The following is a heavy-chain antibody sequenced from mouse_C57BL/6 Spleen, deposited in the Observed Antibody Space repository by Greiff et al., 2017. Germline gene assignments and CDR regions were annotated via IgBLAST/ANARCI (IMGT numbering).Heavy chain of an antibody. J-gene: IGHJ3*01. CDR2: IRLKSDNYAT. D-gene: IGHD2-4*01. Sequence: EVMLVESGGGLVQPGGSMKLSCVASGFTFSNYWMNWVRQSPEKGLEWVAQIRLKSDNYATHYAESVKGRFTISRDDSKSSVYLQMNNLRAEDTGIYCCTPSDYDTAYWGQGTLVTVSA. V-gene: IGHV6-3*01. CDR1: GFTFSNYW. CDR3: TPSDYDTAY.